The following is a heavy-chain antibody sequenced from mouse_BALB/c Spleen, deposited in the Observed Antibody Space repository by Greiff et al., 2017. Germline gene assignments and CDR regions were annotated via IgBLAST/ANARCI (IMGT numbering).Heavy chain of an antibody. D-gene: IGHD3-3*01. J-gene: IGHJ2*01. Sequence: EVMLVESGGGLVKPGGSLKLSCAASGFTFSSYAMSWVRQTPEKRLEWVATISSGGSYTYYPDSVKGRFTISRDNAKNTLYLQMSSLRSEDTAMYYCAREGRNFDYWGQGTTLTVSS. V-gene: IGHV5-9-1*01. CDR1: GFTFSSYA. CDR2: ISSGGSYT. CDR3: AREGRNFDY.